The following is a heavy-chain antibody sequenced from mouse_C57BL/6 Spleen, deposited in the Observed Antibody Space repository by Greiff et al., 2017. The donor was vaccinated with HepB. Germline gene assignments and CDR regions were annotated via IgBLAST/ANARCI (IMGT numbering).Heavy chain of an antibody. J-gene: IGHJ1*03. CDR2: INPNNGGT. V-gene: IGHV1-18*01. D-gene: IGHD3-3*01. Sequence: EVQLQQSGPELVKPGASVKIPCKASGYTFTDYNMDWVKQSHGKSLEWIGDINPNNGGTIYNQKFKGKATLTVDKSSSTAYMELRSLTSEDTAVYYCARRAGTVSATGWYFDVWGTGTTVTVSS. CDR1: GYTFTDYN. CDR3: ARRAGTVSATGWYFDV.